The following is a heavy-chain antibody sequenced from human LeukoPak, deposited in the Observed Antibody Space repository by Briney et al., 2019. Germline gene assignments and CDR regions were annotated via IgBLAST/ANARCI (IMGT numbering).Heavy chain of an antibody. Sequence: GGSLRLSCAASGFTFSSYSMNWVRQAPGKGLEWVSSISSSSSYIYYADSVKGRFTIPRDNAKNSLYLQMNSLRAEDTAVYYCARDGSSWPNWFDPWGQGTLVTVSS. CDR2: ISSSSSYI. CDR1: GFTFSSYS. D-gene: IGHD6-13*01. J-gene: IGHJ5*02. V-gene: IGHV3-21*01. CDR3: ARDGSSWPNWFDP.